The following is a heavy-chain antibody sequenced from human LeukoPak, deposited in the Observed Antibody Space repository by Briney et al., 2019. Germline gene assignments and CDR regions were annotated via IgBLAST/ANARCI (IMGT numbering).Heavy chain of an antibody. CDR3: ARWNRLIDF. D-gene: IGHD1-1*01. CDR2: ISSSGST. J-gene: IGHJ4*02. V-gene: IGHV4-61*02. CDR1: GDSISSGDYY. Sequence: PSETLSLTCTVSGDSISSGDYYWSWIRQPAGKGLEWIGRISSSGSTNYNPSLKSRVTMSVDTSKNQFSLKLNSVTATDTAVYYCARWNRLIDFWGQGTLVTVSS.